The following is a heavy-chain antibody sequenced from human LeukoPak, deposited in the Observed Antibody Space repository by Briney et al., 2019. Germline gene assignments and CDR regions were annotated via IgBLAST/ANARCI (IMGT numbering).Heavy chain of an antibody. CDR2: INTDGTAT. J-gene: IGHJ4*02. V-gene: IGHV3-74*01. CDR1: GFTFSNYW. CDR3: ARAVSTSLRSTAY. D-gene: IGHD1-1*01. Sequence: GGPLRLSCAASGFTFSNYWMHWVRQAPGKGLVWVSRINTDGTATNYADSVKGRFTISRDNAQNTLYLQMNSLRAEDTAVYYCARAVSTSLRSTAYWGQGTLVTVSS.